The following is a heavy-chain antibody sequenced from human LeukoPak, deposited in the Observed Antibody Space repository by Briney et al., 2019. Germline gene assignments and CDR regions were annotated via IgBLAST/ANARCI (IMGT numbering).Heavy chain of an antibody. D-gene: IGHD3-9*01. CDR2: INHSGST. CDR3: ARQYYDILTGYYYYYYMDV. CDR1: GGSFSGYY. Sequence: SETLSLTCAVYGGSFSGYYWSWIRQPPGKGLEWIGEINHSGSTYYNPSLKSRVTISVDTSKNQFSLKLSSVTAADTAVYYCARQYYDILTGYYYYYYMDVWGKGTTVTISS. V-gene: IGHV4-34*01. J-gene: IGHJ6*03.